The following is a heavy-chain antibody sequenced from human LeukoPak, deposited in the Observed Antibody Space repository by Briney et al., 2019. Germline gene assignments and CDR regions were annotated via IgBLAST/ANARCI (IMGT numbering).Heavy chain of an antibody. CDR3: ARHYYYDSSGYNNYYFDY. Sequence: GESLKISCKGSGYSFTSYWIGWVRQMPGKGLEWMGIIYPGDSDTRYSPSFQGQVTISADKSISTAYLQWSSLKASDTAMYYCARHYYYDSSGYNNYYFDYWGQGTLVTVSS. CDR2: IYPGDSDT. CDR1: GYSFTSYW. D-gene: IGHD3-22*01. V-gene: IGHV5-51*01. J-gene: IGHJ4*02.